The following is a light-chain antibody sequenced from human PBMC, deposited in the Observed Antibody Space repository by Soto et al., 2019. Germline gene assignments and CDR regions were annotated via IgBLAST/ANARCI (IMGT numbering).Light chain of an antibody. CDR2: GNS. CDR3: QSYDSSLSSYV. CDR1: SSNIGAGYA. Sequence: QSVLTQPPSVSGAPGQRVTISCTGSSSNIGAGYAVHWYQQLPGTAPKLLIYGNSNRPSGVPDRFSGSKSGTSAPLAITGLPAEDEADYSCQSYDSSLSSYVFGTGTKLTVL. V-gene: IGLV1-40*01. J-gene: IGLJ1*01.